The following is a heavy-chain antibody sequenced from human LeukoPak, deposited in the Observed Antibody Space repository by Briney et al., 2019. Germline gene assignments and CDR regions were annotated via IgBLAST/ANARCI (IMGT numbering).Heavy chain of an antibody. CDR2: INHSGST. CDR3: ARASMVRVYYFDY. D-gene: IGHD3-10*01. V-gene: IGHV4-34*01. CDR1: GGSFSGYY. Sequence: SETLSLTCAVYGGSFSGYYWSWIRQPPGKGLEWIGEINHSGSTNYNPSLKSRVTISVDTSKNQFSLKLSSVTAADTAVYYCARASMVRVYYFDYWGQGTLVTVSS. J-gene: IGHJ4*02.